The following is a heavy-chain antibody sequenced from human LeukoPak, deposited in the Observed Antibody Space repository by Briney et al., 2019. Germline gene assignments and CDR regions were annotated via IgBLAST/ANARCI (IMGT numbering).Heavy chain of an antibody. V-gene: IGHV4-38-2*02. J-gene: IGHJ5*02. CDR2: IYHSGST. CDR3: ARGDNWNYPNNWFDP. Sequence: PSETLSLTCSVSGYSVSSGYYWGWIRQPPGKGLEWIGSIYHSGSTYYNPSLKSRVTVSVDTSKNQFSLKLSSVTAADTAVYYCARGDNWNYPNNWFDPWGQGTLVTVSS. CDR1: GYSVSSGYY. D-gene: IGHD1-7*01.